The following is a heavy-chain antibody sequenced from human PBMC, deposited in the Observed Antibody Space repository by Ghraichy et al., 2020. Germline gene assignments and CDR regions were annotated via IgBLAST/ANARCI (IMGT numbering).Heavy chain of an antibody. Sequence: ASVKVSCKASGYTFTGYYMHWVRQAPGQGLEWMGWINPNSGGTNYAQKFQGRVTMTRDTSISTAYMELSRLRSDDTAVYYCARNLGYCSSTSCSYYYGMDVWGQGTTVTVSS. CDR3: ARNLGYCSSTSCSYYYGMDV. CDR1: GYTFTGYY. V-gene: IGHV1-2*02. D-gene: IGHD2-2*01. CDR2: INPNSGGT. J-gene: IGHJ6*02.